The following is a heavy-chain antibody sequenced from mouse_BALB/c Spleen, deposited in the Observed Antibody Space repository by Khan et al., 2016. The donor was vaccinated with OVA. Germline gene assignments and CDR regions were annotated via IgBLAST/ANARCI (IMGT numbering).Heavy chain of an antibody. J-gene: IGHJ3*01. CDR2: INPYNDGT. Sequence: EVQLQESGPELVKPGASVKMSCKASGYSFTNYIIHWVKQKPGQGLEWIGYINPYNDGTKYNEKFKGKATLTSDKYSSTAYMELSGLTSEDSAVYVCTKNKVSSFWFAYWGQRDLVTV. V-gene: IGHV1S136*01. CDR3: TKNKVSSFWFAY. D-gene: IGHD1-3*01. CDR1: GYSFTNYI.